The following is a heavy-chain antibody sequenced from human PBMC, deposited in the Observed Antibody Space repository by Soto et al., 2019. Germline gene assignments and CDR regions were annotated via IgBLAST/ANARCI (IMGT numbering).Heavy chain of an antibody. J-gene: IGHJ5*02. CDR2: IYYSGST. V-gene: IGHV4-31*03. Sequence: SETLSLTCTVSGGSISSGGYYWSWIRQHPGKGLEWIGYIYYSGSTYYNPSLKSRVTISVDTSKNQSSLKLSSVTAADTAVYYCARDATTGYSSSNNSFDPWGQGTLVTAPQ. CDR1: GGSISSGGYY. D-gene: IGHD6-13*01. CDR3: ARDATTGYSSSNNSFDP.